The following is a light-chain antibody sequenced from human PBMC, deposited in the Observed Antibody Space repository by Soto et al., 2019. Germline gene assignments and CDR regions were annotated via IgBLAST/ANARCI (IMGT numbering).Light chain of an antibody. V-gene: IGKV3-15*01. J-gene: IGKJ2*01. CDR1: QSVSSS. CDR3: QQYNNWPPYN. Sequence: EIVMTQSPGTLSVSPGERATLSCRASQSVSSSLAWYQQRPGQAPRLLIYGASTRATGVPARFSGSGSGTEFTLTITSLQSEDFAVYYCQQYNNWPPYNFGQGTKLQIK. CDR2: GAS.